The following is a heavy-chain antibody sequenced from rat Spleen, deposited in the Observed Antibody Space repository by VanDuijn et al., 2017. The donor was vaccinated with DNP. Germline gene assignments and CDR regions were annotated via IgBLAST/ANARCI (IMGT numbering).Heavy chain of an antibody. V-gene: IGHV1-43*01. Sequence: QVQLQQSGTELAKPGSSVKISCKASGYTFTSYYIAWIKQATGQGLEYIGYIYTGSGGTNYNEKFKGKATLTVAKSSSTAFIQLSSLTPDDSAVYYCARTIRVYYGLLPFAYWGQGSLVTVSS. CDR3: ARTIRVYYGLLPFAY. J-gene: IGHJ3*01. D-gene: IGHD1-6*01. CDR1: GYTFTSYY. CDR2: IYTGSGGT.